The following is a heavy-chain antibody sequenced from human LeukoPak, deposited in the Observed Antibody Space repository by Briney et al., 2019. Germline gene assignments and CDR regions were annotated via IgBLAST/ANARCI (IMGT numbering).Heavy chain of an antibody. CDR1: GYTFTVYY. D-gene: IGHD6-13*01. J-gene: IGHJ4*02. V-gene: IGHV1-2*02. Sequence: ASVTVSFTASGYTFTVYYIHWVRQAPGLGLEWMGWINPNSGGTNYAQKFQGRVTMTRDTSITTAHMELSSLRSDDTAVYYCARSEFSNTWPDYWGQGTLVTVSS. CDR3: ARSEFSNTWPDY. CDR2: INPNSGGT.